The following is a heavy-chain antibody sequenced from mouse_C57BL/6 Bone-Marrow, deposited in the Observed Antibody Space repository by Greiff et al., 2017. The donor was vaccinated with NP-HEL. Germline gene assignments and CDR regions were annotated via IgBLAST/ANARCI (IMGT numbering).Heavy chain of an antibody. CDR3: ASAGTKGYFDV. V-gene: IGHV1-61*01. Sequence: QVQLQQPGAELVRPGSSVKLSCKASGYTFTSYWMAWVKQRPGQGLEWIGNIYPSDSETNYNQKFKDKATLTVDKSSSTSYMRLSSLTSEDSAVYYCASAGTKGYFDVWGTGTTVTVSS. CDR2: IYPSDSET. D-gene: IGHD4-1*01. CDR1: GYTFTSYW. J-gene: IGHJ1*03.